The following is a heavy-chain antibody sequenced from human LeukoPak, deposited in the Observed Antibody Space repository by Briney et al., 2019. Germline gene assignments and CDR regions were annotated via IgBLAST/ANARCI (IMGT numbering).Heavy chain of an antibody. Sequence: GGSLRLSCAASGFTFSSYSMNWVRQAPGKGLEWVSSISSSSSYIYYADSVKGRFTISRDNAKNSLYLQMNSLRAEDTAVYYCAREMQCLLLARDYGMDVWGQGTTVTVTS. J-gene: IGHJ6*02. CDR3: AREMQCLLLARDYGMDV. CDR1: GFTFSSYS. D-gene: IGHD3-22*01. V-gene: IGHV3-21*01. CDR2: ISSSSSYI.